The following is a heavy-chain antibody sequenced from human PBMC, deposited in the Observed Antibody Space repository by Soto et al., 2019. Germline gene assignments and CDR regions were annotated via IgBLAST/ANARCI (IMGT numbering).Heavy chain of an antibody. Sequence: GGALRLSCETSGFTFSNYGMHWVRQGPGKGLGWLILISSDEDNKYSADSVKGRSSISRDNFKKTLYLQMNNLRVEDTAIYYCVKDRYEXELNQGFDFWGQGTLVTVSS. CDR1: GFTFSNYG. D-gene: IGHD1-7*01. V-gene: IGHV3-30*02. J-gene: IGHJ4*02. CDR3: VKDRYEXELNQGFDF. CDR2: ISSDEDNK.